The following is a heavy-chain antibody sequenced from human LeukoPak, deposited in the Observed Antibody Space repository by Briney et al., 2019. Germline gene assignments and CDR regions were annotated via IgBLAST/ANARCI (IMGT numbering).Heavy chain of an antibody. CDR2: ISAYNGNT. V-gene: IGHV1-18*01. J-gene: IGHJ4*02. Sequence: ASVKVSCKASGYTFTSYGISWVRQAPGQGLEWMGWISAYNGNTNYAQKFQGRVTITADESTSTAYMELSSLRSEDTAVYYCARGRDYWGQGTLVTVSS. CDR3: ARGRDY. CDR1: GYTFTSYG.